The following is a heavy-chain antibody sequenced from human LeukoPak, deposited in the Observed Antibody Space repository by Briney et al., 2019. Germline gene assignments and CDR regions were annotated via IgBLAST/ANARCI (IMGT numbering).Heavy chain of an antibody. Sequence: GGSLRLSCAASGFTFSSYTMTWVRQAPGKGLEWVSAITASAGGTYYADSVKGRFTISRDNSKNTLYLQMNRLRGEDTAVYHCAPSRGGWFDPWGQGTLVTVSS. V-gene: IGHV3-23*01. CDR2: ITASAGGT. CDR3: APSRGGWFDP. J-gene: IGHJ5*02. D-gene: IGHD3-16*01. CDR1: GFTFSSYT.